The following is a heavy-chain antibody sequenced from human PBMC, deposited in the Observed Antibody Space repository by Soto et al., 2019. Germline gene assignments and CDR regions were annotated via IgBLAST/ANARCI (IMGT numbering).Heavy chain of an antibody. CDR1: GGSISGSSYY. V-gene: IGHV4-39*01. CDR2: VHYSGST. CDR3: ASYSGANYGDYGGAINY. D-gene: IGHD4-17*01. Sequence: SETLSLTCTVSGGSISGSSYYWGWIRQPPGKGLECIGSVHYSGSTDYNPSLKSRVTISVDTSKNQFSLKLTSVTAADTAVYFCASYSGANYGDYGGAINYWGQGTLVTVSS. J-gene: IGHJ4*02.